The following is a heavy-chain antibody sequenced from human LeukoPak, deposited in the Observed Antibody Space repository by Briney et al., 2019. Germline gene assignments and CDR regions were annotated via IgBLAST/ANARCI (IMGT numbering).Heavy chain of an antibody. CDR3: AGGLYGGNSVFDY. CDR1: GGSISSSSYY. Sequence: PSETLSLTCTVSGGSISSSSYYWGWIRQPPGKGLEWIGSIYYSGSTYYNPSLKSRVTISVDTSKNQFSLKLSSVTAADTAVYYCAGGLYGGNSVFDYWGQGTLVTVSS. CDR2: IYYSGST. V-gene: IGHV4-39*07. J-gene: IGHJ4*02. D-gene: IGHD4-23*01.